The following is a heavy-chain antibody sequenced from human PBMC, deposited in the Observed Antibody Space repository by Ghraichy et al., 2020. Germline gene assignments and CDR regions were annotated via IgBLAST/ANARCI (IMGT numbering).Heavy chain of an antibody. CDR1: GFTFSSYS. D-gene: IGHD6-13*01. CDR3: ASLSTLSAAGTFLTNDFGY. J-gene: IGHJ4*02. CDR2: ISSSSSTI. Sequence: GGSLRLSCAASGFTFSSYSMNWVRQAPGKGLEWVSYISSSSSTIYYADSVKGRFTISRDNAKNSLYLQMNSLRDEDTAVYYCASLSTLSAAGTFLTNDFGYWGQGTLATVSS. V-gene: IGHV3-48*02.